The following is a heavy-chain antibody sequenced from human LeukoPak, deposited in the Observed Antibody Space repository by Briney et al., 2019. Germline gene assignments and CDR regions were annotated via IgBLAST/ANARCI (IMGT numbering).Heavy chain of an antibody. CDR1: GFTFSSYA. D-gene: IGHD5-12*01. CDR2: IRGSGAST. Sequence: GGSLRLSCAASGFTFSSYAMSWVRRAPGKGLEWVSSIRGSGASTHYADSMKGRFTISRDNSKSTLDLQMSSLRAEDTAIYYCAKAAVDIRGQGTLVTVSS. V-gene: IGHV3-23*01. J-gene: IGHJ4*02. CDR3: AKAAVDI.